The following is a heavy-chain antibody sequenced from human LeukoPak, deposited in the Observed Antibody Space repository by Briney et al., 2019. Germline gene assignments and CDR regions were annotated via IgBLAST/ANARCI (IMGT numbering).Heavy chain of an antibody. Sequence: GGSLRLSCAASEFTFSSYAMHWVRQAPGKGLEWVAVISYDGSNKYYADSVKGRFTISRDNSKNTLYLQMNSLRAEDTAVYYCARDLGGSGSSDYWGQGTLVTVSS. J-gene: IGHJ4*02. D-gene: IGHD3-10*01. V-gene: IGHV3-30-3*01. CDR3: ARDLGGSGSSDY. CDR2: ISYDGSNK. CDR1: EFTFSSYA.